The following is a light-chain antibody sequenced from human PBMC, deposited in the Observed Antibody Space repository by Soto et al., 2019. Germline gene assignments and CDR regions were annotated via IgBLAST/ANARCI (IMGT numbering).Light chain of an antibody. CDR1: SSDVGGYNY. V-gene: IGLV2-14*01. J-gene: IGLJ2*01. CDR2: DVI. Sequence: QSALTQPAFVSGSRGQSITISCTGTSSDVGGYNYVSWYQQHPGKAPKLMIYDVINRPAGVSNRVSGSKSGNTAYLTISGLQAEDEADYYCSSYTISSVVLFGGGTKLTVL. CDR3: SSYTISSVVL.